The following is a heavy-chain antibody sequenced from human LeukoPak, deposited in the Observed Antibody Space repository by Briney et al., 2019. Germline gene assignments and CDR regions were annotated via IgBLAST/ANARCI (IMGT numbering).Heavy chain of an antibody. D-gene: IGHD5-18*01. CDR3: ATNRGYSYGYFDY. J-gene: IGHJ4*02. Sequence: GESLKISFKGSGYRFTSYWIGWVRQMPGKGLEWMGNIYPGDSDTRYSPSFQGQVTISADKSISTAYLQWSSLKASDTAMYYCATNRGYSYGYFDYWGQGTLVTVSS. CDR1: GYRFTSYW. V-gene: IGHV5-51*01. CDR2: IYPGDSDT.